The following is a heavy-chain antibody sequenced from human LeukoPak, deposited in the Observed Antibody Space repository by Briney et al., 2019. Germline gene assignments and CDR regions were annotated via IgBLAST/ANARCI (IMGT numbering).Heavy chain of an antibody. CDR1: GYTFTSYD. D-gene: IGHD1-26*01. Sequence: GASVKVSCKASGYTFTSYDFNWVRQATGQGLEWMGWMNPKSGNTGSAQRFQGRVTMTRDTSISTAYMELSSLRSEDTAVYYCARVWGAIDYWGQGTLVTVSS. CDR3: ARVWGAIDY. V-gene: IGHV1-8*01. J-gene: IGHJ4*02. CDR2: MNPKSGNT.